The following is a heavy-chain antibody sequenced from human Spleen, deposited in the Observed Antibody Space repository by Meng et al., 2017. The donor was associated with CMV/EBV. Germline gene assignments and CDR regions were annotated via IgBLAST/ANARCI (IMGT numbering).Heavy chain of an antibody. CDR1: GFSLTSGVG. Sequence: SGFSLTSGVGVGWIRQPPGKALEWLAVIYWDDDKRYSPSLKSRLTITKDTSKNQVVLTMSNMDPVDTATFYCAHRVYDFWTAKNWFDHWGQGTLVTVPQ. CDR3: AHRVYDFWTAKNWFDH. CDR2: IYWDDDK. V-gene: IGHV2-5*02. D-gene: IGHD3/OR15-3a*01. J-gene: IGHJ5*02.